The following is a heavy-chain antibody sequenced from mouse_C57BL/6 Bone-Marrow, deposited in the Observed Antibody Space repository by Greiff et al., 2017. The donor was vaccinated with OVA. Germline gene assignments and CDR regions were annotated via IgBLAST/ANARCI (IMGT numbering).Heavy chain of an antibody. D-gene: IGHD1-1*01. CDR3: ARRTENYYGSSYYFDY. CDR2: IYPGDGDT. Sequence: VKLKQSGPELVKPGASVKISCKASGYAFSSSWMNWVKQRPGKGLEWIGRIYPGDGDTNYNGKFKGKATLTADKSSSTAYMQLSSLTSEDSAVYFCARRTENYYGSSYYFDYWGQGTTLTVSS. CDR1: GYAFSSSW. V-gene: IGHV1-82*01. J-gene: IGHJ2*01.